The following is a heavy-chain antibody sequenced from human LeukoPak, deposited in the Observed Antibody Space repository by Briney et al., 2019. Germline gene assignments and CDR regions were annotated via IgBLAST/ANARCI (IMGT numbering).Heavy chain of an antibody. J-gene: IGHJ4*02. Sequence: PGGSLRLSCAASGFTFSSYWMSWVRQAPGKGLEWVANIKQDGSDKYYVDVVKGRFTISRDNAKNSLYLQMNSLRAEDTAVYYCARSLGYCSAGSCFPFDYWGQGTLVTVSP. V-gene: IGHV3-7*05. CDR3: ARSLGYCSAGSCFPFDY. CDR2: IKQDGSDK. D-gene: IGHD2-15*01. CDR1: GFTFSSYW.